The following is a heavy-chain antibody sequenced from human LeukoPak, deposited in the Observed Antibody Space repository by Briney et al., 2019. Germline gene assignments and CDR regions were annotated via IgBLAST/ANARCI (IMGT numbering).Heavy chain of an antibody. D-gene: IGHD2-2*01. CDR2: INHSGST. CDR1: GGSFSGYY. CDR3: ARVGYCSSTSCERGGNWFDP. Sequence: PSETLSLTCAVYGGSFSGYYWSWIRQPPGKGLEWIGEINHSGSTNYNPSLKSRVTISVDTSKNQFSLKLSSVTAADTAVYYCARVGYCSSTSCERGGNWFDPWGQGTLVTVSS. V-gene: IGHV4-34*01. J-gene: IGHJ5*02.